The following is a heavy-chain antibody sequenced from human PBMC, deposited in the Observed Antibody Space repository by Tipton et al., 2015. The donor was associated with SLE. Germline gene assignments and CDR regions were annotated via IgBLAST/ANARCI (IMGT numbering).Heavy chain of an antibody. D-gene: IGHD2/OR15-2a*01. Sequence: TLSLTCSVSGESINNYYWSWIRQPAGEGLEWIGRIYVNGYTNYNPSLESRVTMSIDKSESQFSLKMKSVTAADTAVYYCASPFDIDAFDIWGHGAMVTVSS. CDR2: IYVNGYT. CDR1: GESINNYY. J-gene: IGHJ3*02. V-gene: IGHV4-4*07. CDR3: ASPFDIDAFDI.